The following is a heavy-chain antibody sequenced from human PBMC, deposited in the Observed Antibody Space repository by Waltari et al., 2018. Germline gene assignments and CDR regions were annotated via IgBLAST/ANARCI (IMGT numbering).Heavy chain of an antibody. CDR2: IDPGASAA. Sequence: EVPLVQSGAEVKKPGESLKISCKGSGYRFTTYWIGWVGQMPGKGLEWMGVIDPGASAARYSPSCQGQVTISADRSISTAYLQWSSLKAADSAMYYGARQRRERSLVGAFDMWGQGTKVTVSS. CDR1: GYRFTTYW. D-gene: IGHD2-8*02. CDR3: ARQRRERSLVGAFDM. J-gene: IGHJ3*02. V-gene: IGHV5-51*01.